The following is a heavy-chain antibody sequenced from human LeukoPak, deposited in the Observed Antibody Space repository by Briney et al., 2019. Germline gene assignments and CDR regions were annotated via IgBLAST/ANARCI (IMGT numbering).Heavy chain of an antibody. J-gene: IGHJ6*02. CDR1: GFTFSSYS. CDR2: ISSSSSYI. V-gene: IGHV3-21*01. CDR3: ARDKYSSSWYNYYYGMDV. Sequence: GSLRLSCAASGFTFSSYSMNWVCQAPGKGLEWVSSISSSSSYIYYADSVKGRFTISRDNAKNSLYLQMNSLRAEDTAVYYCARDKYSSSWYNYYYGMDVWGQGTTVTVSS. D-gene: IGHD6-13*01.